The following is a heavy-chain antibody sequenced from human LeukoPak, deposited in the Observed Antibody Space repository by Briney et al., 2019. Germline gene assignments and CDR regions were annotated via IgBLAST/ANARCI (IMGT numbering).Heavy chain of an antibody. Sequence: SGTLSLTCAVYGGSFSGYYWSWIRQPPGKGLEWMGEINHSGSTNYNPSLKSRVTISVDTSKNQFSLKLSSVTAADTAVYYCARGVAYCGGDCPPMIDYWGQGTLVTVSS. D-gene: IGHD2-21*02. CDR1: GGSFSGYY. J-gene: IGHJ4*02. CDR3: ARGVAYCGGDCPPMIDY. V-gene: IGHV4-34*01. CDR2: INHSGST.